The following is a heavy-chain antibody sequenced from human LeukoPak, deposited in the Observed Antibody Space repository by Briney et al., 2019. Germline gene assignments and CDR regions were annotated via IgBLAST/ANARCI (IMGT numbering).Heavy chain of an antibody. CDR3: ARYRFWDIVVVPAAIDAFDI. D-gene: IGHD2-2*02. CDR2: ISGSGAST. CDR1: GFTFGSYA. J-gene: IGHJ3*02. V-gene: IGHV3-23*01. Sequence: GGSLRLSCAGTGFTFGSYAMSWVRQALGKGLEWVSAISGSGASTSYADSVKGRFTISRDNAKNSLYLQMNSLRAEDTAVYYCARYRFWDIVVVPAAIDAFDIWGQGTMVTVSS.